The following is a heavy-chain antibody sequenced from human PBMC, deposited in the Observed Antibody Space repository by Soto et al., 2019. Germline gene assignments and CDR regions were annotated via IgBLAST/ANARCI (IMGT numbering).Heavy chain of an antibody. D-gene: IGHD2-2*02. CDR3: ARGYCSSTICYIWDNWFDP. Sequence: QVQLQESGPGLVKPSETLSLTCTVSGGSISSYYWSWIRQPPGKGLEWIGYIYYSGRTNYNPSLKSRVTISGDTSKNQFSRKLSSVTAADTAVYYCARGYCSSTICYIWDNWFDPWGQGTLVTVSS. CDR2: IYYSGRT. V-gene: IGHV4-59*01. CDR1: GGSISSYY. J-gene: IGHJ5*02.